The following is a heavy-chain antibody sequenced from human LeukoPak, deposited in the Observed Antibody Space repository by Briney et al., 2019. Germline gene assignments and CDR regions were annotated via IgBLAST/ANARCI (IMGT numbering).Heavy chain of an antibody. V-gene: IGHV4-34*01. CDR2: INHSGNT. CDR1: GGSFSGYY. CDR3: ARGSHSGRYPFDY. Sequence: SETLSLTCAVYGGSFSGYYWNWIRQPPGKGLEWIGEINHSGNTNYNPSLKSRVTISVDTSKNQFSLKLSSVTAAGTSVYYCARGSHSGRYPFDYWGQGTLVTVSS. J-gene: IGHJ4*02. D-gene: IGHD3-10*01.